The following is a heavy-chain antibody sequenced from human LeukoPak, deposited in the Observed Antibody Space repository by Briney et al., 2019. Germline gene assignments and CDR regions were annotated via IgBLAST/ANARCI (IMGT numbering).Heavy chain of an antibody. CDR3: ARSRGSSGWGAFDI. D-gene: IGHD3-22*01. V-gene: IGHV4-34*01. CDR2: INHSGST. J-gene: IGHJ3*02. CDR1: GGSFSGYY. Sequence: SETLSLTCAVYGGSFSGYYWSWIRQPPGKGLEWIGEINHSGSTNYNPSLKSRVTISVDTSKNQFSLKLSSVTAADTAVYYCARSRGSSGWGAFDIWGQGTMVTVSS.